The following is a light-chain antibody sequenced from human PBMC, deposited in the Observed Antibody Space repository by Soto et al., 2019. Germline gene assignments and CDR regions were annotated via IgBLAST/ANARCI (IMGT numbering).Light chain of an antibody. CDR2: STS. J-gene: IGLJ3*02. CDR1: TRAVTTGYY. CDR3: LVYYKGVWV. Sequence: PVGTQEPSLNVSPGGTVTLICASSTRAVTTGYYPNWFQQNPGQAPRALIDSTSNKHHWTPARFAGDRLGGKAAWTLAGVQPADEAKYYCLVYYKGVWVFGGGTKVTVL. V-gene: IGLV7-43*01.